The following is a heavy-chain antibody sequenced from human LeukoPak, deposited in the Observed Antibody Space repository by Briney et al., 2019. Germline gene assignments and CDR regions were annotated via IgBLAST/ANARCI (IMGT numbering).Heavy chain of an antibody. D-gene: IGHD2-15*01. J-gene: IGHJ6*02. CDR1: GFTFSRYW. Sequence: GGSLRLSCAASGFTFSRYWMTWVRQAPGEGLEWVANIKQDGSDKYYVDSVNGRFTISRDNAKNSLYLQMNSLRAEDTAVYYCGRVAATFYFDGMDVWGQGTTVTVSS. CDR3: GRVAATFYFDGMDV. V-gene: IGHV3-7*05. CDR2: IKQDGSDK.